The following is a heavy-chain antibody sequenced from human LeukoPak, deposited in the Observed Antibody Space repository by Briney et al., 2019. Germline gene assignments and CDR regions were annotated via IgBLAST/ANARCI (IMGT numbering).Heavy chain of an antibody. CDR2: IYYSGST. CDR1: GGSISSYY. J-gene: IGHJ2*01. D-gene: IGHD7-27*01. CDR3: ARRRLGYPPHWYFDL. V-gene: IGHV4-59*08. Sequence: SETLSLTCTVSGGSISSYYWSWIRQPPGKGLEWIGYIYYSGSTNYNPSLKSRVTISVDTSKNQFSLKLSSVTAADTAVYYCARRRLGYPPHWYFDLWGRGTLVTVSS.